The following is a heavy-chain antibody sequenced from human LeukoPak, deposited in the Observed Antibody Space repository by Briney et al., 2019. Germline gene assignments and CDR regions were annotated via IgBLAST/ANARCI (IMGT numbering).Heavy chain of an antibody. CDR3: ARGLYDILTGYNAPFDY. V-gene: IGHV4-34*01. J-gene: IGHJ4*02. Sequence: SETLSLTCAVYGGSFSGYYWSWIRQPPGKGLEWIGEINHSGSTNYNPSLKSRVTISVDASKNQFSLKLSSVTAADTAVYYCARGLYDILTGYNAPFDYWGQGTLVTVSS. CDR2: INHSGST. D-gene: IGHD3-9*01. CDR1: GGSFSGYY.